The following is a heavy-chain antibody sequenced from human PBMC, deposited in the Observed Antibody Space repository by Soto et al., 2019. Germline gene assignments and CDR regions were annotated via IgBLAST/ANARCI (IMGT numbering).Heavy chain of an antibody. D-gene: IGHD4-17*01. CDR1: GFTVSSYE. CDR3: ARAYGDYDAFDI. Sequence: GESLRLSCAASGFTVSSYEMNWVRQAPGKGLEWVSYISSSGSTIYYADSVKGRFTISRDNAKNSLYLQMNSLRAEDTAVYYCARAYGDYDAFDIWGQGTMVTVSS. J-gene: IGHJ3*02. CDR2: ISSSGSTI. V-gene: IGHV3-48*03.